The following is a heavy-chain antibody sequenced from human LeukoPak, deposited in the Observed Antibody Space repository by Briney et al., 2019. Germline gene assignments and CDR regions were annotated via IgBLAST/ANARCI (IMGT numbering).Heavy chain of an antibody. CDR3: ARDRNYFDSSDYYFDS. V-gene: IGHV3-11*01. CDR1: GFTFSDYY. D-gene: IGHD3-22*01. CDR2: ISNSASAI. J-gene: IGHJ4*02. Sequence: GRSLRLSCAASGFTFSDYYMSWIRQAPGKGLEWVSSISNSASAIYYADSVKGRFTISRDNANNSLHLQMNSLRAEDTAVYYCARDRNYFDSSDYYFDSWGQGTLVTVSS.